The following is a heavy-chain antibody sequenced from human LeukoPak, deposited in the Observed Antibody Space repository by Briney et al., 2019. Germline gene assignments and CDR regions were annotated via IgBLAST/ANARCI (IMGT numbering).Heavy chain of an antibody. J-gene: IGHJ5*02. CDR2: ISYDGRNK. CDR1: GFTFNNYG. V-gene: IGHV3-30*18. CDR3: AKGALSGPNA. Sequence: GGSLRLSCAPSGFTFNNYGMHCVRQAPGKGLECVAVISYDGRNKHYPDSVKGRFTISRDISKDTLYLQMNSLRVEDTAVYLCAKGALSGPNAWGQGTLVTVSS. D-gene: IGHD2-15*01.